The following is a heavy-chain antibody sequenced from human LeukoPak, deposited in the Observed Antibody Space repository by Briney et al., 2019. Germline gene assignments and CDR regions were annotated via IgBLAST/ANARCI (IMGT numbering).Heavy chain of an antibody. CDR2: ISGSGGST. CDR1: GFTFSNYA. V-gene: IGHV3-23*01. CDR3: AKDPLRYYDSPGENWFDP. Sequence: GGSLRLSCAASGFTFSNYAMSWVRQTPGKGLEWVSAISGSGGSTYYADSVKGRFTIARDNSKNTLYLQMNSLRAEDTTLYYCAKDPLRYYDSPGENWFDPWGQGTLVTVSS. J-gene: IGHJ5*02. D-gene: IGHD3-22*01.